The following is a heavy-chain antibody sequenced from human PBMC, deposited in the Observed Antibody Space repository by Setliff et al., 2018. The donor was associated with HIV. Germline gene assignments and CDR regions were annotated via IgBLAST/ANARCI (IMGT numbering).Heavy chain of an antibody. V-gene: IGHV4-38-2*02. CDR1: DYSINSGYY. CDR3: ARLRGILVDVSARVGGGAFDI. CDR2: IYHGGST. J-gene: IGHJ3*02. D-gene: IGHD2-15*01. Sequence: ASETLSLTCTLSDYSINSGYYWGWIRQPPGKGLWGIGTIYHGGSTYYGPSLKRRVTISGDTSKNQFSLKVRSVTAADTAVYYCARLRGILVDVSARVGGGAFDIWGRGTMVTV.